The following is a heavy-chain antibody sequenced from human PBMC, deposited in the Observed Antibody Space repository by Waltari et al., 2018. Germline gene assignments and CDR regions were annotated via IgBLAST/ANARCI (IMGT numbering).Heavy chain of an antibody. CDR2: IYYSGST. CDR3: ATKRESSASGFDY. J-gene: IGHJ4*02. Sequence: QLQLQESGPGLVKPSETLSFTCTVSGGSISSSSYYWGWIRQRPGKGLEWIGSIYYSGSTHYNPSVKSRVTISVDTSKNQFSLKLSSVTAADTAVYYCATKRESSASGFDYWGQGTLVTVSS. D-gene: IGHD6-19*01. V-gene: IGHV4-39*01. CDR1: GGSISSSSYY.